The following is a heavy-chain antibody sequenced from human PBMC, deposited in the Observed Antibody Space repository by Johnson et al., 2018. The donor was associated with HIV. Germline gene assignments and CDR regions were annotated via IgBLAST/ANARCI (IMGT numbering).Heavy chain of an antibody. V-gene: IGHV3-7*05. Sequence: VQLVESGGGLVQPGGSLRLSCAASGFTFSSYWMSWVRQAPGKGLEWVANIKEDGSEKYYVDSVKGRFTISRDNAKNSLSLQMNSLRAEDTALYYCARYSGSYYTIAFDIWGQGTMVTVSS. CDR2: IKEDGSEK. CDR3: ARYSGSYYTIAFDI. D-gene: IGHD1-26*01. CDR1: GFTFSSYW. J-gene: IGHJ3*02.